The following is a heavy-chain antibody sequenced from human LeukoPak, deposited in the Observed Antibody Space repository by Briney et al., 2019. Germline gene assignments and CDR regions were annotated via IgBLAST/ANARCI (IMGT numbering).Heavy chain of an antibody. CDR2: ISYDGSNK. CDR3: AKDLSPQDYDFLTGLDY. CDR1: GFTFSSYG. J-gene: IGHJ4*02. Sequence: GGSLRLSCAASGFTFSSYGMHWVRQAPGKGLEWVAVISYDGSNKYYADSVKGRFTISRDNSKNTLYLQMNSLRAEDTAVYYCAKDLSPQDYDFLTGLDYWGQGTLVTVSS. V-gene: IGHV3-30*18. D-gene: IGHD3-9*01.